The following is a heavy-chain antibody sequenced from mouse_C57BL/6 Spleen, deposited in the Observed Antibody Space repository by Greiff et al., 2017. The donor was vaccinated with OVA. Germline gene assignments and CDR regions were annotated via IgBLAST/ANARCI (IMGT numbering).Heavy chain of an antibody. J-gene: IGHJ2*01. V-gene: IGHV5-17*01. CDR3: ARRDYDYDEGSLDY. D-gene: IGHD2-4*01. CDR2: ISSGSSTI. CDR1: GFTFSDYG. Sequence: EVQGVESGGGLVKPGGSLKLSCAASGFTFSDYGMHWVRQAPEKGLEWVAYISSGSSTIYYADTVKGRFTISRDNAKNTLFLQMTSLRSEDTAMYYCARRDYDYDEGSLDYWGQGTTLTVSS.